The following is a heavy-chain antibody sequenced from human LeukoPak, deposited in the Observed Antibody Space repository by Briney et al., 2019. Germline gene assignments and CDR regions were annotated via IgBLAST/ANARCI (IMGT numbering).Heavy chain of an antibody. V-gene: IGHV1-8*01. D-gene: IGHD6-19*01. CDR1: GYTFTSYD. CDR3: ARYSSGWYSRQDAFDI. CDR2: MNPNSGNT. Sequence: ASVKVSCKASGYTFTSYDINWVRQATGQGLEWMGWMNPNSGNTGYAQKFQGRVTMTRNTSISTAYMELSSLRSEDTAAYYCARYSSGWYSRQDAFDIWGQGTMVTVSS. J-gene: IGHJ3*02.